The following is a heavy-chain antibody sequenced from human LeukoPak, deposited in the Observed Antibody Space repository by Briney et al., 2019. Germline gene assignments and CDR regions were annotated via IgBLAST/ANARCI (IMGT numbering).Heavy chain of an antibody. CDR3: ARGGDTMVRGVFGY. D-gene: IGHD3-10*01. Sequence: ASVKVSCKASGYTFTNSYIHWVRQAPGQGLEWMGIINPTGGSASYAQKFQGRVTMTRDTSTSTVYMELSSLGSEDTAVYYCARGGDTMVRGVFGYWGEGTLVTVSS. V-gene: IGHV1-46*01. J-gene: IGHJ4*02. CDR2: INPTGGSA. CDR1: GYTFTNSY.